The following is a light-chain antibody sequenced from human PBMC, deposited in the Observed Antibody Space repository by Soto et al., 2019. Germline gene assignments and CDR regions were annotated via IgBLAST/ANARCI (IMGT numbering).Light chain of an antibody. V-gene: IGKV3-20*01. CDR1: HSVRSD. J-gene: IGKJ1*01. Sequence: EIVMTQSPATLSVSPGERATLSCRASHSVRSDLAWYQQKPGQSPRLLIFDASTRATGIPDRFSGSGSGTDFTLTISRLEPEDFAVYYCQQYGSSPWTFGQGTKVDIK. CDR3: QQYGSSPWT. CDR2: DAS.